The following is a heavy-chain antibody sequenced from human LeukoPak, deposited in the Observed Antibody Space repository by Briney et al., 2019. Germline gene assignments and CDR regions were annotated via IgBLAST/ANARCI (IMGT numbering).Heavy chain of an antibody. CDR3: ARLRMMVRGVGDAFDI. V-gene: IGHV4-59*08. CDR1: GGSISSYY. D-gene: IGHD3-10*01. CDR2: IYYSGST. Sequence: SETLSLTCTVSGGSISSYYWSWIRQPPGKGLEWIGSIYYSGSTYYNPSLKSRVTISVDTSKNQFSLKLSSVTAADTAVYYCARLRMMVRGVGDAFDIWGQGTMVTVSS. J-gene: IGHJ3*02.